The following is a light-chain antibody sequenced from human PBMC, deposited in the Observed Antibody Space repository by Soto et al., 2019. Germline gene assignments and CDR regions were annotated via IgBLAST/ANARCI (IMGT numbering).Light chain of an antibody. Sequence: QSVLTQPASVSGSPGQSITISCTGTSSDVGSYNLVSWYQQHPGKAPKLTIYEVSKRPSGVSNRFSGSKSGNTASLTISGLQAEDEADYYCCSYAGSSPNYVFGTGTKVTVL. CDR3: CSYAGSSPNYV. CDR2: EVS. V-gene: IGLV2-23*02. CDR1: SSDVGSYNL. J-gene: IGLJ1*01.